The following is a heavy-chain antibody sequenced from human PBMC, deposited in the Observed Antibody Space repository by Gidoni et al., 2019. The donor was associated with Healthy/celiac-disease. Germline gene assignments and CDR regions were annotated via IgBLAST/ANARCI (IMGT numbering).Heavy chain of an antibody. CDR1: GGAFRGYD. CDR2: INHSGST. CDR3: AKEGITGTTGGSYYYGMYV. D-gene: IGHD1-7*01. J-gene: IGHJ6*02. V-gene: IGHV4-34*01. Sequence: QEQLQQWGAGLLKPSETLSLTCAGCGGAFRGYDWRWIRQPPGKGLEWMWEINHSGSTNYNPSLQIRATISVDTSKNQFSLKLSSVTAAYTAVYYFAKEGITGTTGGSYYYGMYVWGQGTTVTVS.